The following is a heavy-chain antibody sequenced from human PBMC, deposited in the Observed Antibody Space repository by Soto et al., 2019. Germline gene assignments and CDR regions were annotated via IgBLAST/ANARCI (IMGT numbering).Heavy chain of an antibody. CDR2: ISYDGSNK. CDR1: GFTFSSYG. Sequence: QVQLVESGGGVVQPGRSLRLSCAASGFTFSSYGMHWVRQAPGKGLEWVAVISYDGSNKYYADSVKGRFTISRDNSKNTLYLQMNSLRAEDTAEYYCAKSLGPLKVRGVEDWGQGTLVTVSS. CDR3: AKSLGPLKVRGVED. J-gene: IGHJ4*02. D-gene: IGHD3-10*01. V-gene: IGHV3-30*18.